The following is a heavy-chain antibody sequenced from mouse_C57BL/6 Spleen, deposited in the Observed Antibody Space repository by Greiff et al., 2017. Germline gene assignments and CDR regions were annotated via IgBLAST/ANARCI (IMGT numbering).Heavy chain of an antibody. D-gene: IGHD1-3*01. CDR3: ARRLKSRYFDV. CDR2: INPNNGGT. CDR1: GYTFTDYY. Sequence: VQLQQSGPELVKPGASVKISCKASGYTFTDYYMNWVKQSHGKSLEWIGDINPNNGGTSYNQKFKGKATLTVDKSSSTAYMELRSLTSEDSAVYYCARRLKSRYFDVWGTGTTVTVSS. J-gene: IGHJ1*03. V-gene: IGHV1-26*01.